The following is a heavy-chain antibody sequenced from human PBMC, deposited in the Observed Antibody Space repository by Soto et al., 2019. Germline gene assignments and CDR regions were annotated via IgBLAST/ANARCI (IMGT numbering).Heavy chain of an antibody. CDR3: AKTSAAAPVFDI. CDR2: ITGSSSIV. V-gene: IGHV3-48*01. Sequence: PGGSLRLSCAASGFTFSSYSMNWVRQAPGKGLEWVSSITGSSSIVSYADSVKGRFTISRDNANYSLHLQMNSLRAEDTAVYYCAKTSAAAPVFDIWGQGTRVTV. CDR1: GFTFSSYS. D-gene: IGHD6-13*01. J-gene: IGHJ3*02.